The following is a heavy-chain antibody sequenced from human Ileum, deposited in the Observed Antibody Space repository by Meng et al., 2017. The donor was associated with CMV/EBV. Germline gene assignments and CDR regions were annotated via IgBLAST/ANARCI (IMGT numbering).Heavy chain of an antibody. V-gene: IGHV4-4*07. CDR3: AREENTVNQFEY. J-gene: IGHJ4*02. CDR2: INAGGST. Sequence: SGPGLVQPSEPLSLPCAVSGGSISTYYWTWVRQPAGKGLEWIGRINAGGSTNDNPSLKSRVTMSVDTSKNQFSLKVTSVTAADTAVYYCAREENTVNQFEYWGQGTLVTVSS. D-gene: IGHD4-17*01. CDR1: GGSISTYY.